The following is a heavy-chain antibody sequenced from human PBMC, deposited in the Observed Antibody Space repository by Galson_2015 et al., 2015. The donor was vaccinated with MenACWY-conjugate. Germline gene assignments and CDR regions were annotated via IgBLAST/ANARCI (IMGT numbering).Heavy chain of an antibody. Sequence: SLRLSCAASGFTFSSYNMNWVRQAPGKGLEWVSYISSSSRTIYYADSVKGRFTISRDNTKNSLYLQINSLRAEDTAVYYCARDGIFGVVIYFDYWGRGAQVTVSS. V-gene: IGHV3-48*04. CDR1: GFTFSSYN. J-gene: IGHJ4*02. D-gene: IGHD3-3*01. CDR2: ISSSSRTI. CDR3: ARDGIFGVVIYFDY.